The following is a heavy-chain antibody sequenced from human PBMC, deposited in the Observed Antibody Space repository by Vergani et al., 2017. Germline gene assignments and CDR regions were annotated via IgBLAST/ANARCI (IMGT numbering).Heavy chain of an antibody. V-gene: IGHV3-30*02. CDR2: IGYDGRIK. CDR1: GFSFNTYG. J-gene: IGHJ4*02. CDR3: AKEGRENRDYGYFDY. Sequence: QVQLVETGGGVVQPGGSLRLYCVTSGFSFNTYGAHWVRQAPGKGLEWVAFIGYDGRIKYNVDSVKGRFTISRDTSKKTLSLQMRSLRADDTAVYYCAKEGRENRDYGYFDYWGQGTLVTVSS. D-gene: IGHD4-17*01.